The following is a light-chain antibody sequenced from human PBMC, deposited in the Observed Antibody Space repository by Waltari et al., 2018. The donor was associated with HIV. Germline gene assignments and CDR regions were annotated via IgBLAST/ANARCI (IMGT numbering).Light chain of an antibody. J-gene: IGLJ2*01. CDR3: ATWDSTLSLEV. CDR2: ATT. V-gene: IGLV1-51*01. CDR1: DSNIGKHY. Sequence: QSALTQPPSVSAAPGQKITISCYGNDSNIGKHYVSLYYHLPGTAPKLLIYATTKRPSSLSARFSGSKSATSATLGITGLQTGDEGDYFCATWDSTLSLEVFGGGTRLTVL.